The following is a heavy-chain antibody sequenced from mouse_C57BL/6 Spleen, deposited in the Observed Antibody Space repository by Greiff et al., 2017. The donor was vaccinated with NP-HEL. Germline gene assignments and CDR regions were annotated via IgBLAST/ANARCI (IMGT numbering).Heavy chain of an antibody. J-gene: IGHJ4*01. CDR1: GYSFTDYN. Sequence: LVESGASVKISCKASGYSFTDYNMNWVKQSNGKSLEWIGVINPNYGTTSYNQKFKGKATLTVDQSSSTAYMQLNSLTSEDSAVYYCARSITTVVAPNYYAMDYWGQGTSVTVSS. D-gene: IGHD1-1*01. CDR3: ARSITTVVAPNYYAMDY. V-gene: IGHV1-39*01. CDR2: INPNYGTT.